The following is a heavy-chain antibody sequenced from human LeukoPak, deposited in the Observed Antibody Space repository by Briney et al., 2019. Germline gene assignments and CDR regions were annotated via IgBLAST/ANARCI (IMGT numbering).Heavy chain of an antibody. Sequence: ASVKVSCKASGYTFTGYYMHWVRQAPGQGLEWMGWINPNSGGTNYAQNFQGRVTMTRDTSISTANMELSRLRSDDTAVYYCASETVAPYCSSTSCYDSWFDPWGQGTLVTVSS. CDR3: ASETVAPYCSSTSCYDSWFDP. V-gene: IGHV1-2*02. J-gene: IGHJ5*02. CDR1: GYTFTGYY. CDR2: INPNSGGT. D-gene: IGHD2-2*01.